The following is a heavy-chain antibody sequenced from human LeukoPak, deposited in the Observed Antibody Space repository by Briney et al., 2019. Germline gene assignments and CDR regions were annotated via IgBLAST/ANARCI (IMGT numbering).Heavy chain of an antibody. D-gene: IGHD1-14*01. J-gene: IGHJ5*02. Sequence: GASVKVSCKASGYTFTSYDINWVRQAPGQGLEWMGWINPNSGNTGYAQRFQARVTMTRNTSIRTAYMELSGLRSEDTAVYYCASGRTNWFDPWGQGTLVTVSS. CDR1: GYTFTSYD. V-gene: IGHV1-8*01. CDR3: ASGRTNWFDP. CDR2: INPNSGNT.